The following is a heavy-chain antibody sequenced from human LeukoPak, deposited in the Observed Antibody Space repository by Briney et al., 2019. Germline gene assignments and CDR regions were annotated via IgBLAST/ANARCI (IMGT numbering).Heavy chain of an antibody. CDR1: GFTFSNSG. CDR2: ISSSSSYI. Sequence: GGSLRLSCAASGFTFSNSGMNWVRQAPGKGLEWVSFISSSSSYIYYADSVKGRFTISRDNAKNSLYLHMDSLRAEDTAVYYCAREFTAMAFDYWGQGALVTVSS. J-gene: IGHJ4*02. V-gene: IGHV3-21*01. D-gene: IGHD5-18*01. CDR3: AREFTAMAFDY.